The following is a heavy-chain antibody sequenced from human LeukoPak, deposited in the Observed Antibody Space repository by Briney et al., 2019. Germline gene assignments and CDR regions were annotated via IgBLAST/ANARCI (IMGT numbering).Heavy chain of an antibody. CDR3: ARHFIGYCSSTSCYGLDRFDY. D-gene: IGHD2-2*01. CDR1: GGSIAIRNYY. CDR2: IYYSGST. J-gene: IGHJ4*02. Sequence: SETLSLTCAVSGGSIAIRNYYWAWIRQPPGKGLEWIGSIYYSGSTYYNPSLKSRVTISVDTSKNQFSLKLSSVTAADTAVYYCARHFIGYCSSTSCYGLDRFDYWGQGTLVTVSS. V-gene: IGHV4-39*01.